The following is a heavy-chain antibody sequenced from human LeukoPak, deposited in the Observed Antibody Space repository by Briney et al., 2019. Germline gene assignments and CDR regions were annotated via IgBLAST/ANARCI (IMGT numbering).Heavy chain of an antibody. CDR1: GFTFSSSW. CDR3: VRGSGGTPEF. D-gene: IGHD1-1*01. V-gene: IGHV3-74*01. J-gene: IGHJ4*02. Sequence: GGSLRLSCAASGFTFSSSWMHWVRQAPEKGLVWVSRTNADGSITSHADSVKDRFTISRDNAKSTLYLQMNSLRAEDTAVYHCVRGSGGTPEFWGQGTRVTVSS. CDR2: TNADGSIT.